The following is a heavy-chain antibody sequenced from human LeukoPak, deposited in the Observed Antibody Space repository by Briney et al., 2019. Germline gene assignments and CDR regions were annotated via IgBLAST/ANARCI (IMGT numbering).Heavy chain of an antibody. CDR3: AKDAGIAVAGTPFDY. CDR2: ISWNSGSI. J-gene: IGHJ4*02. Sequence: GGSLRLSCAASGFTFDDYAMHWVRQAPGKGLEWVSGISWNSGSIGYADFVKGRFTISRDNAKNSLYLQMNSLRAEDTALYYCAKDAGIAVAGTPFDYWGQGTLVTVSS. CDR1: GFTFDDYA. D-gene: IGHD6-19*01. V-gene: IGHV3-9*01.